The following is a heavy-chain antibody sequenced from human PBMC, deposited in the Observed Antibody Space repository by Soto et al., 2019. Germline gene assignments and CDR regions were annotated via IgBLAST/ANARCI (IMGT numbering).Heavy chain of an antibody. CDR1: GGSINSFF. V-gene: IGHV4-59*08. J-gene: IGHJ5*02. CDR2: ISYSGTT. D-gene: IGHD2-2*01. CDR3: ARRYCNGTNCYSRPLDWFDP. Sequence: SETLSLTCTVSGGSINSFFWSWIRQPPGKGLEWIGYISYSGTTNYNPSLKSRVAISIDTSKNQFSLKLSSVTAADTAVYYCARRYCNGTNCYSRPLDWFDPWGQGTLVTVSS.